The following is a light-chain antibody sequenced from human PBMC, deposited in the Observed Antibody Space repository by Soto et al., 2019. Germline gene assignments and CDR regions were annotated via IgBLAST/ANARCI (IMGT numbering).Light chain of an antibody. CDR1: QSVSSSY. J-gene: IGKJ1*01. CDR2: GAS. V-gene: IGKV3-20*01. CDR3: QQYGSSHTWT. Sequence: ILLTQCPGTLSLSPVERATLSCRASQSVSSSYLAWYQQKPGQAPRLLIYGASSRATGIPDRFSGSGSGTDFTLPISRLETEDFAVYYCQQYGSSHTWTFGQGTKV.